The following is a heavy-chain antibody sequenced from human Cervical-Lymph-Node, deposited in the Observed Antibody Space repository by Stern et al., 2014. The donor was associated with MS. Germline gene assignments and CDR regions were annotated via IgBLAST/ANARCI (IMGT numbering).Heavy chain of an antibody. CDR1: GGSIGTNNYY. CDR2: IYYSGST. J-gene: IGHJ6*02. D-gene: IGHD3-22*01. Sequence: QVQLQESGPGLVKPSQTLSLTCTVSGGSIGTNNYYWNWIRQHPGKGLEWIGYIYYSGSTSYNPSLKSRVSISEDTSKNQFSLKLSSVTAADTAVYYCAASERNLMYDSSGTYYSSYYGLDVWGQGTTVTVSS. V-gene: IGHV4-31*03. CDR3: AASERNLMYDSSGTYYSSYYGLDV.